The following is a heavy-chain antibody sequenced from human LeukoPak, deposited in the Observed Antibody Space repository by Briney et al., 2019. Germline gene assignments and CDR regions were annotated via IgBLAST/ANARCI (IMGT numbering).Heavy chain of an antibody. Sequence: ASVKVSCKASGYTFTGYYMHWVRQAPGQGLEWMGWINPNSGGTNYAQKFQGRVTMARDTSISTAYMELSRLRSDDTAVYYCAGSEMATIRWFDPWGQGTLVTVSS. CDR1: GYTFTGYY. CDR2: INPNSGGT. CDR3: AGSEMATIRWFDP. D-gene: IGHD5-24*01. V-gene: IGHV1-2*02. J-gene: IGHJ5*02.